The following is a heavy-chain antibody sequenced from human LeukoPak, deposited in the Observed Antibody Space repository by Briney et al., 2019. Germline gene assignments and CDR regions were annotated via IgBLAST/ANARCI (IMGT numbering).Heavy chain of an antibody. D-gene: IGHD3-10*01. CDR2: FDPEDGET. J-gene: IGHJ4*02. CDR1: GYTLTELS. Sequence: ASVKVSCKVSGYTLTELSMHWVRQAPGKGLEWMGGFDPEDGETIYAQKFQGRVTMTEDTSTDTACMELSSLRSEDTAVYYCATSRFGESQLDYWGQGTLVTVSS. CDR3: ATSRFGESQLDY. V-gene: IGHV1-24*01.